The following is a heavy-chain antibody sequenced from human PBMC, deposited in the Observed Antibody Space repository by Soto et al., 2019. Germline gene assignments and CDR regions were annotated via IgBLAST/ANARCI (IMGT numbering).Heavy chain of an antibody. V-gene: IGHV4-59*08. CDR2: IYYSGST. J-gene: IGHJ4*02. Sequence: VFEGYIRDYYCSWIRQPPGKGLEWIGYIYYSGSTNYNPSLKSRVTTSVDTSKNQFSLKLSSVTAADTAVYYCARRYGSGFDYWVQGTLVIVFS. CDR3: ARRYGSGFDY. CDR1: EGYIRDYY. D-gene: IGHD3-10*01.